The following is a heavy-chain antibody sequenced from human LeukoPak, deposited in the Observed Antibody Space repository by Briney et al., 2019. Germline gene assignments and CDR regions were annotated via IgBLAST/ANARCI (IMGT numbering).Heavy chain of an antibody. CDR2: ISSSSSYT. CDR1: GFTFSDYY. J-gene: IGHJ6*04. D-gene: IGHD6-13*01. Sequence: GSLRLSCAASGFTFSDYYMSWIRQAPGKGLEWVSYISSSSSYTNYADSVKGRFTISRDNAKNSLYLQMNSLRAEDTAVYYCARVSLVSSSWTYYYYGMDVWGKGTTVTVSS. V-gene: IGHV3-11*06. CDR3: ARVSLVSSSWTYYYYGMDV.